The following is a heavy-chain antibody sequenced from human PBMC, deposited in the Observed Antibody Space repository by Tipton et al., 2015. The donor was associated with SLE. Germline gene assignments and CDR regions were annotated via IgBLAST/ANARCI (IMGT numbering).Heavy chain of an antibody. CDR3: ARGTRGYDFWSGYLGDAFDI. Sequence: TLSLTCTVSGGSISSYYWSWIRQPPGKGLEWIGYIYTSGSTNYNPSLKSRVTISVDTSKNQFSLKLSSVTAADTAVYYCARGTRGYDFWSGYLGDAFDIWGQGTMVTVSS. CDR1: GGSISSYY. CDR2: IYTSGST. V-gene: IGHV4-4*09. J-gene: IGHJ3*02. D-gene: IGHD3-3*01.